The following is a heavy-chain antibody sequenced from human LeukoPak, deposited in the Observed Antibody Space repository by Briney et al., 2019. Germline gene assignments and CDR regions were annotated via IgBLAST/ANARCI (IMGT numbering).Heavy chain of an antibody. CDR3: ARDPDKDYYDSSGYPLGMDV. CDR1: GFTFNIFW. D-gene: IGHD3-22*01. Sequence: GGSLRLSCAASGFTFNIFWMSWVRQAPGKGLEWMANIKHDGSEKYYVDSVKGRFTISRDNAKNSLYLQMNSLRAEDTAVYYCARDPDKDYYDSSGYPLGMDVWGQGTTVTVSS. CDR2: IKHDGSEK. V-gene: IGHV3-7*05. J-gene: IGHJ6*02.